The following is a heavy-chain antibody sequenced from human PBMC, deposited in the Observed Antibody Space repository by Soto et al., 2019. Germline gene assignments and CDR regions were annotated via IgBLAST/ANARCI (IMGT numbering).Heavy chain of an antibody. CDR1: GGSSSGYY. Sequence: QVQLHRWGAGWLRPSETRPLTGAVYGGSSSGYYWGWFCRPPGRGLERMGEINHRGSTNYNPSLKSRVTISVDTSKNQFSLKLSSVTAADTAVYYCARQGRRQWLVKYYFDYWGQGTLVTVSS. V-gene: IGHV4-34*01. D-gene: IGHD6-19*01. J-gene: IGHJ4*02. CDR3: ARQGRRQWLVKYYFDY. CDR2: INHRGST.